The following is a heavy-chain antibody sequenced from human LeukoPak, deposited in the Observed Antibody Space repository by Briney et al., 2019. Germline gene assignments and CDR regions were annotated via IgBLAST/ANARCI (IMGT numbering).Heavy chain of an antibody. CDR3: ASYYSPGGSWPTNHFDY. D-gene: IGHD3-22*01. CDR1: GFTFDDYA. Sequence: PGGSLRLSCAASGFTFDDYAMHWVRQAPGKGLEWVSAISGSGGSTYYADSVKGRFTISRDNSKNTLYLQMNSLRAEDTAVYYCASYYSPGGSWPTNHFDYWGQGTLVTVSS. V-gene: IGHV3-23*01. J-gene: IGHJ4*02. CDR2: ISGSGGST.